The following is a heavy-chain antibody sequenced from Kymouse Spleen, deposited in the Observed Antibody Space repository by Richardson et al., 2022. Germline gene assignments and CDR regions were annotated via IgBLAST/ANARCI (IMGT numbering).Heavy chain of an antibody. Sequence: QVQLVESGGGVVQPGRSLRLSCAASGFTFSSYGMHWVRQAPGKGLEWVAVIWYDGSNKYYADSVKGRFTISRDNSKNTLYLQMNSLRAEDTAVYYCARGITGTDAFDIWGQGTMVTVSS. J-gene: IGHJ3*02. CDR2: IWYDGSNK. D-gene: IGHD1-20*01. V-gene: IGHV3-33*01. CDR1: GFTFSSYG. CDR3: ARGITGTDAFDI.